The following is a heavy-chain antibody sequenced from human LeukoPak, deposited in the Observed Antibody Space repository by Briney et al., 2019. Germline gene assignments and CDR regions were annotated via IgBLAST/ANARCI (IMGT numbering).Heavy chain of an antibody. CDR3: ARDRGYSYGYSYYYMDV. V-gene: IGHV4-4*07. CDR1: GGTISSYY. J-gene: IGHJ6*03. D-gene: IGHD5-18*01. Sequence: PSETLSLTCTVSGGTISSYYWSWIRQPAGKGLEWIGRIYTSGSTNYNPSLKSRVTMSVDTSKNQFSLKLSSVTAADTAVYYCARDRGYSYGYSYYYMDVWGKGTTVTVSS. CDR2: IYTSGST.